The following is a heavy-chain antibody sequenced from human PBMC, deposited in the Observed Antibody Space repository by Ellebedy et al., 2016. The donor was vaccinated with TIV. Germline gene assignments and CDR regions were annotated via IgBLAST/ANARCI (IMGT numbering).Heavy chain of an antibody. CDR3: AREGRRNYYYFDL. V-gene: IGHV3-53*01. CDR1: RFTVSRNY. Sequence: GGSLRLXXAASRFTVSRNYMSWVRQAPGKGLEWVSVIYTGDSTYYADSVKGRFTISRDNSKNTVYLQMNSLRAEDTAVYYCAREGRRNYYYFDLWGRGTLVSVSS. D-gene: IGHD2-15*01. CDR2: IYTGDST. J-gene: IGHJ2*01.